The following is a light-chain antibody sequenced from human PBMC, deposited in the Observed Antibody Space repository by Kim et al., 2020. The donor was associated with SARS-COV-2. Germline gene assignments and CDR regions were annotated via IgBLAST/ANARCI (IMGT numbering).Light chain of an antibody. V-gene: IGKV1-5*01. Sequence: LSASVGARVTITCRASQRIRSRLAWYQQKPGKGPNLLILDASSLRSGVPSRFSGSGSGTEFTLTISSLQPDDFATYYGKQYDSYSSLGQGTKLEI. CDR3: KQYDSYSS. CDR2: DAS. CDR1: QRIRSR. J-gene: IGKJ2*01.